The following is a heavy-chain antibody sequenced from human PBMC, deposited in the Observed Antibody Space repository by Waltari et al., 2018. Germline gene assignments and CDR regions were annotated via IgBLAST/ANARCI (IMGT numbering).Heavy chain of an antibody. V-gene: IGHV4-34*02. CDR2: INQSGST. D-gene: IGHD1-1*01. Sequence: QVQLQQWGAGLLKPSETLSLTCALHVESFSGYYWVWVRQSPGKGLEWIGEINQSGSTTYNPSLRSRVTISLDTSKSQFSLSLKSVTAADTAVYYCAIMYNLGLDYWGRGTLVTVSS. CDR1: VESFSGYY. J-gene: IGHJ4*02. CDR3: AIMYNLGLDY.